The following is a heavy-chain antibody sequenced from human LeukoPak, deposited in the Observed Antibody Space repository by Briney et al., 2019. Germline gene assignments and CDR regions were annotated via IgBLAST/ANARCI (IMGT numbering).Heavy chain of an antibody. Sequence: PGGSLRLSCAASGFTFSIYGMHWVRQAPGKGLEWVAVISYDGSNKYYADSVKGRFTISRDNSKNTLYLQMNSLRAEDTAVYYCAKDLRIAANYYYYGMDVWGQGTTVTVSS. J-gene: IGHJ6*02. CDR2: ISYDGSNK. D-gene: IGHD6-6*01. CDR1: GFTFSIYG. V-gene: IGHV3-30*18. CDR3: AKDLRIAANYYYYGMDV.